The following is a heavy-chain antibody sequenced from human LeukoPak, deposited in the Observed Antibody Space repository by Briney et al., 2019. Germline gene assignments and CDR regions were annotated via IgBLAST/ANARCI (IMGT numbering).Heavy chain of an antibody. CDR2: IYYSVNT. CDR1: GGSISSGGYS. J-gene: IGHJ4*02. Sequence: SETLSLTCTVSGGSISSGGYSWSWIRQPPGKGLEWIGYIYYSVNTYYSPSLKSRVTISVDTSKNQFSLKLSSVTAADTAVYYCARGAAATYWGQGTLVTVSS. V-gene: IGHV4-30-4*07. D-gene: IGHD6-13*01. CDR3: ARGAAATY.